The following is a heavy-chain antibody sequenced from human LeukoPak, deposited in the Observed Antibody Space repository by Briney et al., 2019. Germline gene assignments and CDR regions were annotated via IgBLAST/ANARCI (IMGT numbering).Heavy chain of an antibody. CDR3: ASGPPGAAAGPYYYGMDV. J-gene: IGHJ6*02. CDR1: GFTFSSYS. V-gene: IGHV3-66*01. D-gene: IGHD6-13*01. Sequence: GGSLRLSCAASGFTFSSYSMNWVHQAPGKGLEWVSVIYSGGSTYYADSVKGRFTISRDNSKNTLYLQMNSLRAEDTAVYYCASGPPGAAAGPYYYGMDVWGQGTTVTVSS. CDR2: IYSGGST.